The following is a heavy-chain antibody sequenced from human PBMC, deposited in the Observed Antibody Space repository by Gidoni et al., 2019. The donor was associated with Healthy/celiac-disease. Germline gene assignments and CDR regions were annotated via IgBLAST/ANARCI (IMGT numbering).Heavy chain of an antibody. D-gene: IGHD3-22*01. V-gene: IGHV4-4*02. J-gene: IGHJ2*01. CDR3: ARDQNYYDSSPTYFDL. CDR2: IYHSGST. CDR1: GGSISSSNW. Sequence: QVQLQESGPGLVKPSGTLSLPCAVSGGSISSSNWWSWVRQPPGKGLEWIGEIYHSGSTNYNPSLKSRVTISVDKSKNQFSLKLSSVTAADTAVYYCARDQNYYDSSPTYFDLWGRGTLVTVSS.